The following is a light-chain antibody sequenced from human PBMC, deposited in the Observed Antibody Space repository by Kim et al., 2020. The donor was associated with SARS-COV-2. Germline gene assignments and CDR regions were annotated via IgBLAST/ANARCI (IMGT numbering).Light chain of an antibody. CDR2: GKN. Sequence: SSELTQDPAVSVALGQTVRITCQGDSFRNYYASWYQQKPGQAPVLVFYGKNNRPSGIPDRFSGSSSRNTASLTITGTQAEDEADYYCNSRDSSGVVFGGGTKVT. CDR3: NSRDSSGVV. J-gene: IGLJ2*01. V-gene: IGLV3-19*01. CDR1: SFRNYY.